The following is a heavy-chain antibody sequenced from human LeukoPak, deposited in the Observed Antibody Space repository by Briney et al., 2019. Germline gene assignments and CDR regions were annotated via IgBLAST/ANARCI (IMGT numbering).Heavy chain of an antibody. D-gene: IGHD3-10*01. Sequence: GGSLRLSCAASGFTFSSDWMNWVRQAPGKGLEWVANINQDGSEKYYVDSVKGRFTISRDNGKNSLYLQLNSLRAEDTAVYYCAGKGRGEYFDYWGQGTLVTVSS. CDR3: AGKGRGEYFDY. J-gene: IGHJ4*02. CDR2: INQDGSEK. V-gene: IGHV3-7*01. CDR1: GFTFSSDW.